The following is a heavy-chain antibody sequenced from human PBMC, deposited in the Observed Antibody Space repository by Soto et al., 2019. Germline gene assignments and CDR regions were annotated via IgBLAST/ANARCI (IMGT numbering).Heavy chain of an antibody. CDR1: GGSISSSNW. CDR2: IYHSGST. Sequence: QVQLQESGPGLVKPSGTLSLTCAVSGGSISSSNWWSWVRQPPGKGLEWIGEIYHSGSTNYNPSLKSRVTISVDKSKNQFSLKVSSVTAADTAVYYCARGGWDIVVVPAGTYNWFDPWGQGTLVTVSS. CDR3: ARGGWDIVVVPAGTYNWFDP. D-gene: IGHD2-2*01. V-gene: IGHV4-4*02. J-gene: IGHJ5*02.